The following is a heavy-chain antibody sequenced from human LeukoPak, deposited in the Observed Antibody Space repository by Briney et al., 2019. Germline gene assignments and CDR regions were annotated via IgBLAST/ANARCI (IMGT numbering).Heavy chain of an antibody. V-gene: IGHV4-34*01. CDR3: ARLRGHYRSSGSYYRYYFDY. CDR2: INHSGST. D-gene: IGHD3-10*01. CDR1: GGSFSGYY. J-gene: IGHJ4*02. Sequence: SETLSLTCAVYGGSFSGYYWSWIRQPPGKGLEWIGEINHSGSTNYNPSLKSRVTISVDTSKNQLSLKLSSVTAADTAVYYCARLRGHYRSSGSYYRYYFDYWGQGTLVTVSS.